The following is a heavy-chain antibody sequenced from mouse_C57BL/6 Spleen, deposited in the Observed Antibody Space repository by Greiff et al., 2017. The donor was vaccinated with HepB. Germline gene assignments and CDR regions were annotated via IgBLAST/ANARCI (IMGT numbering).Heavy chain of an antibody. CDR1: GFTFSDYY. Sequence: EVMLVESEGGLVQPGSSMKLSCTASGFTFSDYYMAWVRQVPEKGLEWVANINYDGSSTYYLDSLKSRFIISRDNAKNILYLQMSSLKSEDTATYYCARSWVTDAMDYWGQGTSVTVSS. J-gene: IGHJ4*01. V-gene: IGHV5-16*01. CDR3: ARSWVTDAMDY. CDR2: INYDGSST. D-gene: IGHD2-2*01.